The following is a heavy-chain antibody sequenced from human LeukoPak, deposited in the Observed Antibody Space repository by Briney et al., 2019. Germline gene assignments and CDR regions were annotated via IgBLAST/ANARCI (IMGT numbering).Heavy chain of an antibody. CDR3: ARGPGGQQLALVDY. Sequence: PSETLSLTCAVYGGSFSGYYWSWIRQPPGKGLECIGEINHSGSTNYNPSLKSRVTLSVDTSKHQFSLKLSSVTAADTAVYYCARGPGGQQLALVDYWGQGTLVTVSS. D-gene: IGHD6-13*01. J-gene: IGHJ4*02. CDR2: INHSGST. CDR1: GGSFSGYY. V-gene: IGHV4-34*01.